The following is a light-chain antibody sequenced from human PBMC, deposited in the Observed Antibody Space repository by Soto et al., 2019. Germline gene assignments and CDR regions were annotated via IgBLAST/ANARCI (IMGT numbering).Light chain of an antibody. Sequence: EIVMTQSPATLSVSPGERATLSCRASQTVSSNLAWYQQKPGQPPRLLIYDASTRATGIPARFSGGGSGTDFTLTISSLQSEDFAVYYCQQYNNWPPVYTFGQGTKLDLK. CDR1: QTVSSN. CDR3: QQYNNWPPVYT. CDR2: DAS. J-gene: IGKJ2*01. V-gene: IGKV3D-15*01.